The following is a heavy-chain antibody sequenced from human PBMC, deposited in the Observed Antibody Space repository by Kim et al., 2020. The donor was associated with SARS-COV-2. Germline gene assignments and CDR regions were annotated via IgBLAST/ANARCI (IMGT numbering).Heavy chain of an antibody. D-gene: IGHD6-19*01. CDR1: GYTLTELS. CDR3: ATALGIAVAGWFDP. Sequence: ASVKVSCKVSGYTLTELSMHWVRQAPGKGLEWMGGFDPEDGETIYAQKFQGRVTMTEDTSTDTAYMELSSLRSEDTAVYYCATALGIAVAGWFDPWGQGTRGPVSS. CDR2: FDPEDGET. J-gene: IGHJ5*02. V-gene: IGHV1-24*01.